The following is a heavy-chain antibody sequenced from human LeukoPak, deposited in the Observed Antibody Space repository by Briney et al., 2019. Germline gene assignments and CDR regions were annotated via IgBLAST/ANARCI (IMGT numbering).Heavy chain of an antibody. J-gene: IGHJ4*02. V-gene: IGHV3-30*02. CDR3: ARAGAWVGSGFDY. CDR2: IRYDGSNK. D-gene: IGHD1-26*01. Sequence: PGGSLRLSCAASGFTFSSYGMHWVRQAPGKGLEWVAFIRYDGSNKYYADSVKGRFTISRDNSKNTLYLQMNSLRAEDTAVYYCARAGAWVGSGFDYWGQGTLVTVSS. CDR1: GFTFSSYG.